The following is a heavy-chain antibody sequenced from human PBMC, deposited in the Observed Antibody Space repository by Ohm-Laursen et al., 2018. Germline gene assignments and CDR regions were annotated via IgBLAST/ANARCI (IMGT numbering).Heavy chain of an antibody. D-gene: IGHD6-6*01. J-gene: IGHJ4*02. V-gene: IGHV4-34*09. CDR1: GGSFSGYY. CDR3: AREGDSSSSFDY. Sequence: SQTLSLTCAVYGGSFSGYYWSWIRQPPGKGLEWIGYIYYSGSTYYNPSLKSRVTISVDTSKNQFSLKLSSVTAADTAVYYCAREGDSSSSFDYWGQGTQVTVSS. CDR2: IYYSGST.